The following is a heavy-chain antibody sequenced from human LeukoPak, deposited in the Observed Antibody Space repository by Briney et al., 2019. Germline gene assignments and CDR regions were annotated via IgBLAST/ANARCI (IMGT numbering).Heavy chain of an antibody. J-gene: IGHJ4*02. CDR2: IPYDGSNK. D-gene: IGHD3-16*01. V-gene: IGHV3-30*02. Sequence: HSGGSLRLSCAASGFTFSNHGMHWVRQAPGKGLEWVAFIPYDGSNKYYADSVKGRFTISKDNSKNRVYLQMNSLRAEDTAVYYCAKHGGFGFDYWGQGTLVIVSS. CDR3: AKHGGFGFDY. CDR1: GFTFSNHG.